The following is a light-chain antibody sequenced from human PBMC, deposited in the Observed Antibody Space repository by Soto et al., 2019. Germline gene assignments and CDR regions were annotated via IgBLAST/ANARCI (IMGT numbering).Light chain of an antibody. CDR1: SSDVGIYNY. Sequence: QPVIAQPASVSGSPGHSITISCTGTSSDVGIYNYVSWYQQHPGKAPKLIICEVYNRPSGVSNRFSGSKSGNTASLTISGLLAEDEADYYCCSYATSSAYVFGSGTKVTVL. CDR2: EVY. V-gene: IGLV2-14*01. CDR3: CSYATSSAYV. J-gene: IGLJ1*01.